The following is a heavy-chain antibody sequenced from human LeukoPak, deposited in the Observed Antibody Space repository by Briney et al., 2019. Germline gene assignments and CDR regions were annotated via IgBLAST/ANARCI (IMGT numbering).Heavy chain of an antibody. CDR1: GFTVSSNY. D-gene: IGHD2-21*02. CDR2: IYIGGST. CDR3: ARGHNSRACVTDCCPLDY. V-gene: IGHV3-66*01. Sequence: GGSLRLSCAASGFTVSSNYISWVRQAPGKGLEGVSVIYIGGSTYFADSVKGRFTISRDNSKNTLYLQMNSLRAEDTAIYYCARGHNSRACVTDCCPLDYWGQGTLVTVSS. J-gene: IGHJ4*02.